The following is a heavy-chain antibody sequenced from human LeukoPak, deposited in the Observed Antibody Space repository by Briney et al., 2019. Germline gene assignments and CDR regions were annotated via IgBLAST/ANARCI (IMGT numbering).Heavy chain of an antibody. CDR2: ISWNSGSI. V-gene: IGHV3-9*01. CDR1: GFTFDDYA. CDR3: AKSSFRGYAFDI. J-gene: IGHJ3*02. D-gene: IGHD2/OR15-2a*01. Sequence: GGSLRLSCAASGFTFDDYAMHWVRQAPGKGLEWVSGISWNSGSIGYADSVKGRFTISRDNAKNSLYLQMNSLRAGDTALYYCAKSSFRGYAFDIWGQGTMVTVSS.